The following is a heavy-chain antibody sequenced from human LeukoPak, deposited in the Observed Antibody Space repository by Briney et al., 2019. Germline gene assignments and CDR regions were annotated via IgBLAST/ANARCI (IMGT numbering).Heavy chain of an antibody. CDR2: ISWNSGSI. J-gene: IGHJ4*02. V-gene: IGHV3-9*01. CDR1: GFTFDDYA. D-gene: IGHD3-22*01. Sequence: GRSLRLSCAASGFTFDDYAMRWVRQAPGKGLEWVSGISWNSGSIGYADSVKGRFTISRDNAKNSLYLQMNSLRAEDTALYYCAKGVTMIVVLSPLDYWGQGTLVTVSS. CDR3: AKGVTMIVVLSPLDY.